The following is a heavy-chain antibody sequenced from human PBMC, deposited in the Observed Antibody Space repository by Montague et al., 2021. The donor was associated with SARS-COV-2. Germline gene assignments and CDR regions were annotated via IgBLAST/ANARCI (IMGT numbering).Heavy chain of an antibody. Sequence: SLRLSGAASGFTFSNYGIHWVRQAPGKGLEWVAVISYDGSNKYYADSVKGRFTISRDNSKNTLYLQMNSLRTEDTAVYYCAKDWWIKIAAPEYFDYWGQGTLVTVSS. CDR3: AKDWWIKIAAPEYFDY. CDR2: ISYDGSNK. V-gene: IGHV3-30*18. CDR1: GFTFSNYG. D-gene: IGHD6-25*01. J-gene: IGHJ4*02.